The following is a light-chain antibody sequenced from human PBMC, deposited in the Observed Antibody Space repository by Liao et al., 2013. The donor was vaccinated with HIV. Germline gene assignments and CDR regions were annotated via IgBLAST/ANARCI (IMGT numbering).Light chain of an antibody. CDR1: NLGRWR. CDR2: YDG. Sequence: SYELTQPPSVSVAPGKTASITCGGDNLGRWRVHWYQQKPGQAPVVVIYYDGDRPSGIPERFSGSNSGNTATLTIGRVEAGDEADYYCQVWDSSSDHPVFGTGTKVTVL. J-gene: IGLJ1*01. V-gene: IGLV3-21*01. CDR3: QVWDSSSDHPV.